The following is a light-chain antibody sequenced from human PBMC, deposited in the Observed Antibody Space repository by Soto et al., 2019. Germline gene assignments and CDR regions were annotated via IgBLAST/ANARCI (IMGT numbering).Light chain of an antibody. J-gene: IGLJ3*02. V-gene: IGLV1-40*01. Sequence: QSVLTQPPSVSGAPGQRVTISCTGSSSNIGAGYDVQWYQQVPGTAPKLLISNSINRPSGVPDRFSGSRSDTSASLAITGIQADDEADYYCQSYDRSLSGGVFGGGTKLPVL. CDR3: QSYDRSLSGGV. CDR1: SSNIGAGYD. CDR2: NSI.